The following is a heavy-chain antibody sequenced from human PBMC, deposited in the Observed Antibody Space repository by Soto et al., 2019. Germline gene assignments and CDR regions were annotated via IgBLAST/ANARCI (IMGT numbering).Heavy chain of an antibody. CDR1: GYTFTAYH. Sequence: QVQLVQSGAEVKEPGDSVRVSCEASGYTFTAYHIHWVRQAPGQGLEWMGWINPKFGDTTYAQDCQGRVSMTRDMSSSTGYMELSRLTSDDTAIYYCARNMDYYYGRGSGNGHGVWGQGTTVTVFS. D-gene: IGHD3-10*02. CDR3: ARNMDYYYGRGSGNGHGV. CDR2: INPKFGDT. J-gene: IGHJ6*02. V-gene: IGHV1-2*02.